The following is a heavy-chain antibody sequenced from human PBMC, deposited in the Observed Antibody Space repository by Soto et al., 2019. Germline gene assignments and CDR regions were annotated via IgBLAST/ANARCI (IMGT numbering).Heavy chain of an antibody. J-gene: IGHJ3*01. D-gene: IGHD3-22*01. CDR3: ARDFSFYDSSRYPTPDAFGV. CDR2: VSAYNGHT. CDR1: GYLFTNYA. V-gene: IGHV1-18*04. Sequence: QVQLVQSGPEVKKPGASVKVSCKTSGYLFTNYAITWLRQAPGQTLEWMGWVSAYNGHTKYAQKFQGRVTMTRDASTNTVDMEMTSLRPDDTAVYFCARDFSFYDSSRYPTPDAFGVWGPGTAVTVSS.